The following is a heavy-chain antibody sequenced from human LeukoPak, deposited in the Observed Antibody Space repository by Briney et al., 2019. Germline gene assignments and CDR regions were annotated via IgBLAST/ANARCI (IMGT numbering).Heavy chain of an antibody. CDR3: AKDRPPYYYDSSGYYPDY. J-gene: IGHJ4*02. Sequence: GGSLRLSCAASGFTFSSYSMNWVRQAPGKGLEWVAFIRYDGSNKYYADSVKGRFTNSRDNSKNTLYLQMNSLRAEDTAVYYCAKDRPPYYYDSSGYYPDYWGQGTLVTVSS. D-gene: IGHD3-22*01. V-gene: IGHV3-30*02. CDR2: IRYDGSNK. CDR1: GFTFSSYS.